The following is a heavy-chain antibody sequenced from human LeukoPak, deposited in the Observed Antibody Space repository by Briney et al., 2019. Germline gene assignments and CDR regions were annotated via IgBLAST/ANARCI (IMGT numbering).Heavy chain of an antibody. Sequence: SETLSLTCAVYGGSFSSYYWSWIRQPPGKGLEWIGEIKHSGSTSYKPSLKSRVTISVDTSKNQLSLKLSSVTAADTAVYYCARDGSGSYYNDYYYYYMDVWGKGTTVTVSS. CDR2: IKHSGST. D-gene: IGHD3-10*01. CDR1: GGSFSSYY. V-gene: IGHV4-34*01. CDR3: ARDGSGSYYNDYYYYYMDV. J-gene: IGHJ6*03.